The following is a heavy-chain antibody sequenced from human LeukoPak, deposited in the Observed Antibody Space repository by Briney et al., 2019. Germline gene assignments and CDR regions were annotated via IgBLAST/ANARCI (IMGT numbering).Heavy chain of an antibody. V-gene: IGHV3-23*01. CDR2: ISGSSGHT. Sequence: GGSLRLSCAASGLTFSSYAMSWVRQAPGKGLEWVSAISGSSGHTYYADSVKGRFTISRDNSKNTLYLQMNSLRAEDTAVYYCAGSVRGTFFFDYWGQGTLVTVSS. J-gene: IGHJ4*02. D-gene: IGHD3-10*01. CDR1: GLTFSSYA. CDR3: AGSVRGTFFFDY.